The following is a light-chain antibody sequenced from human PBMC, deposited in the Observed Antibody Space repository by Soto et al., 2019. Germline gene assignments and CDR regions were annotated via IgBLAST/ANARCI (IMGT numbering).Light chain of an antibody. CDR3: NSYTSRSSSTYV. V-gene: IGLV2-14*01. Sequence: QSALTQPASVSGSPGQSITISCTGTSSDVGGYNNVSWYQQHPGKAPKLMIYDVSNRPSGVSNRFSGSKSGNTASLTISGLQAEDEADYYCNSYTSRSSSTYVFGTGTKVTVL. CDR2: DVS. J-gene: IGLJ1*01. CDR1: SSDVGGYNN.